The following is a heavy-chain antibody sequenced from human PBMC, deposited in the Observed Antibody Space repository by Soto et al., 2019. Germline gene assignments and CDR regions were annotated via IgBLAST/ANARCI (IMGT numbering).Heavy chain of an antibody. V-gene: IGHV3-30-3*01. CDR3: ARETHYCSGGSCGTNWFDP. CDR1: GSTFSSYA. D-gene: IGHD2-15*01. CDR2: ISYDGSNK. Sequence: GGSLRLSCAASGSTFSSYAMHWVRQAPGKGLEWVAVISYDGSNKYYADSVKGRFTISRDNSKNTLYLQMNSLRAEDTAVYYCARETHYCSGGSCGTNWFDPWGQGTLVTVSS. J-gene: IGHJ5*02.